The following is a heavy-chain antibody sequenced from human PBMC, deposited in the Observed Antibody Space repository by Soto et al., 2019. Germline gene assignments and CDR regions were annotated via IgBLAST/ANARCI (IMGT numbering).Heavy chain of an antibody. J-gene: IGHJ4*02. CDR1: GFSLSRYG. CDR3: AKDGYGNYGDIVVGLFDF. CDR2: LWSDGIRT. V-gene: IGHV3-33*06. D-gene: IGHD3-22*01. Sequence: GGSLRLSCTASGFSLSRYGLHWVRQAPGKGLEWVAGLWSDGIRTSYTDSVKGRFTISRDTSKNMLYLQMNSLGAEDTAVYYCAKDGYGNYGDIVVGLFDFWGQGALVTVSS.